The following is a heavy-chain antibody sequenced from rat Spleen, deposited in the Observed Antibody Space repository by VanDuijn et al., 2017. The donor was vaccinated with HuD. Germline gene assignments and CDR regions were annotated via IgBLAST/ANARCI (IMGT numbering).Heavy chain of an antibody. V-gene: IGHV5-29*01. J-gene: IGHJ2*01. CDR1: GFTFSDYY. D-gene: IGHD1-9*01. CDR2: LSYDGSST. Sequence: EVQLVESDGGLVQPGRSLKLSCAASGFTFSDYYMAWVRQAPTKGLEWVATLSYDGSSTYYRDSVKGRFTISRDNAKSTLYLQMDSLRSEDTATYYCARLSYYGYNYPFDYWGQGVMVTVSS. CDR3: ARLSYYGYNYPFDY.